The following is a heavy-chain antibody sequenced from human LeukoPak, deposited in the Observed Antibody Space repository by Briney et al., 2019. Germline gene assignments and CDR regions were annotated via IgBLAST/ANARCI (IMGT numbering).Heavy chain of an antibody. Sequence: GGSLRLSCAASGFTFSSYAMSWVRQAPGKGLEWVSVISGSGGSTYYADSVKGRFTISRDNSKNTLYLQMNSLRAEDTAVYYCAKGPGNDYVWGSYAYWGQGTLVTVSS. D-gene: IGHD3-16*01. CDR2: ISGSGGST. CDR3: AKGPGNDYVWGSYAY. V-gene: IGHV3-23*01. CDR1: GFTFSSYA. J-gene: IGHJ4*02.